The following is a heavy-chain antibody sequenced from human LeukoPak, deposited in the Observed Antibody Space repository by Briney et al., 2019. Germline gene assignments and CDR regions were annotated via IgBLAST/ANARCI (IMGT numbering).Heavy chain of an antibody. V-gene: IGHV3-73*01. J-gene: IGHJ5*02. Sequence: GGSLRLSCAASGFTFSGSAIHWVRQASGKGLEWVGRIRSKANSYATAYAASVKGRFTISRDDSKNTAYLQMNSLKTEDTAVYYCTTDELVPAATGWFDPWGQGTLVTVSS. CDR1: GFTFSGSA. D-gene: IGHD2-2*01. CDR2: IRSKANSYAT. CDR3: TTDELVPAATGWFDP.